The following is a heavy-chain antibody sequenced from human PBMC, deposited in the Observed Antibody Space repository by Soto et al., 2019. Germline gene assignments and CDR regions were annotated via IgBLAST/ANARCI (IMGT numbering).Heavy chain of an antibody. D-gene: IGHD5-12*01. CDR3: ASDRDGYNSLADAFDI. CDR1: GYTFTSYG. Sequence: ASVKVSCKASGYTFTSYGISWVRQAPGQGLEWMGWISAYNGNTNYAQKLQGRVTMTTDTSTSTAYMELRSLRSDDTAVYYCASDRDGYNSLADAFDIWGQGTMVTVSS. V-gene: IGHV1-18*04. CDR2: ISAYNGNT. J-gene: IGHJ3*02.